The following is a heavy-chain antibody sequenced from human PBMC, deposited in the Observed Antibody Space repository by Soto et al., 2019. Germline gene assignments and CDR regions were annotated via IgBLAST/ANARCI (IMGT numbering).Heavy chain of an antibody. J-gene: IGHJ3*02. CDR3: AGAYYYDSSGYHHAFDI. V-gene: IGHV1-69*01. D-gene: IGHD3-22*01. CDR2: IIPIFGTE. CDR1: GGTFSSYP. Sequence: QVQLVQSGAEVKKPGSSVKVSCKASGGTFSSYPISWGRQAPGQGLEWMGGIIPIFGTENYAQKFQGGVTITADESTSTAYMELSSLRSEDTAVYYCAGAYYYDSSGYHHAFDIWGQGTMVTVSS.